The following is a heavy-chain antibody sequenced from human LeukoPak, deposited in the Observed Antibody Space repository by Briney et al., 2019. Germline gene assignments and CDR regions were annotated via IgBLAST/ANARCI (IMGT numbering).Heavy chain of an antibody. CDR2: MKGGGET. CDR3: AKANWVSNADAVW. Sequence: GGSLRLSCAASGFSFSNYAMSWVRQAPARGPEWVSSMKGGGETFYADSVKGRFTLSRDDSRNTVYLQLNNLRVEDTAIYYCAKANWVSNADAVWWGQGAQVTVSS. CDR1: GFSFSNYA. D-gene: IGHD1-1*01. V-gene: IGHV3-23*01. J-gene: IGHJ4*02.